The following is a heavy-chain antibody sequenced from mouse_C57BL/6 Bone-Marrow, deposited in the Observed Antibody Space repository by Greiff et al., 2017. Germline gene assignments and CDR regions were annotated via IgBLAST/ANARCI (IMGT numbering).Heavy chain of an antibody. V-gene: IGHV1-54*01. J-gene: IGHJ1*03. CDR1: GYAFTNYL. CDR3: GRSITTVVAWYFDV. D-gene: IGHD1-1*01. Sequence: QVQLQQSGAELVRPGTSVKVSCKASGYAFTNYLIEWVKQRPGQGLEWIGVINPGSGGTNYNEKFKGKATLTADKSSSTAYMQLSSLTSEDSAVYFCGRSITTVVAWYFDVWGTGTTVTVSS. CDR2: INPGSGGT.